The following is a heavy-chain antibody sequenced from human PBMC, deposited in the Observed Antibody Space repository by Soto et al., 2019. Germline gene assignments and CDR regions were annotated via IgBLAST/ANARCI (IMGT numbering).Heavy chain of an antibody. CDR3: AKDPAIVVVPSGYFDY. V-gene: IGHV3-23*01. D-gene: IGHD3-22*01. J-gene: IGHJ4*02. CDR1: GFTFSSYA. Sequence: PGGSLRLSCAASGFTFSSYAMSWVRQAPGKGLEWVSAISGSGGSTYYADSVKGRFTISRDNSKNTLYLQMNSLRAEDTAVYYCAKDPAIVVVPSGYFDYWGQGTLVTVSS. CDR2: ISGSGGST.